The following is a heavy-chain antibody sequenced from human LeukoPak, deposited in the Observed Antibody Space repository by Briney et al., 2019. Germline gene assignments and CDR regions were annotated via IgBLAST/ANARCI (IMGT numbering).Heavy chain of an antibody. CDR2: ISGSGGST. CDR3: AILEYSSSD. CDR1: GLTFSSYD. D-gene: IGHD6-6*01. Sequence: GGSLRLSCAASGLTFSSYDMNWVRQAPGKGLEWVSGISGSGGSTHYADSVKGRFTISRDNSKNTLYLQMNSLRAEDTAVYYCAILEYSSSDWGQGILVTVSS. J-gene: IGHJ4*02. V-gene: IGHV3-23*01.